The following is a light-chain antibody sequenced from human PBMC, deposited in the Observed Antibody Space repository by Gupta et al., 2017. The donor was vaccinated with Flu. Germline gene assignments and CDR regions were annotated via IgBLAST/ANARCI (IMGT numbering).Light chain of an antibody. J-gene: IGKJ3*01. CDR1: QSVTSFY. CDR2: ATS. V-gene: IGKV3-20*01. CDR3: HEYRRS. Sequence: EIVLTQSPGTLSLSPGERATLSCRASQSVTSFYLAWYQQKPGQAPRLLMYATSSRAAGIPDRFSGSGSETDFTLTISRLEPEDSSVYHCHEYRRSFGTGTKVEIK.